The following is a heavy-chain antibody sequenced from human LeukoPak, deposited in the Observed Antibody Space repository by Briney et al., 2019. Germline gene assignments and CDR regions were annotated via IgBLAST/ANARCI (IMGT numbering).Heavy chain of an antibody. D-gene: IGHD2-21*02. CDR2: IYYRGSI. Sequence: AQTLSPTCTVSGRSISRGGYYWSWIRQHPGKGLEWFGYIYYRGSIHYNPTLKCPVTISVDTTKSQFSLKLSSATAADTAVYYSARGLLFSWFDPWGQGTLVTVSS. J-gene: IGHJ5*02. V-gene: IGHV4-31*01. CDR1: GRSISRGGYY. CDR3: ARGLLFSWFDP.